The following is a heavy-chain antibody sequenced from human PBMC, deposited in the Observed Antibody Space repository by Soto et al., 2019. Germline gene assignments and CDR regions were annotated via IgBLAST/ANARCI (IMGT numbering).Heavy chain of an antibody. CDR3: ARDYYKYYDSSGYYRSPAY. V-gene: IGHV3-30-3*01. CDR1: GFTFSSYA. D-gene: IGHD3-22*01. Sequence: PVGSLRLSCAASGFTFSSYAMHWGRQAPGKGLEWVALISYDGSDKDYADSVKGRFTISRDNSRNTLFLQMNSLRAEDTAVYYCARDYYKYYDSSGYYRSPAYWGQGTLVTVS. CDR2: ISYDGSDK. J-gene: IGHJ4*02.